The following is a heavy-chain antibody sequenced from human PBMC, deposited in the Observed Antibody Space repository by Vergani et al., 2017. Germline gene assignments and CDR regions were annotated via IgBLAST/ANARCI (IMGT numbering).Heavy chain of an antibody. J-gene: IGHJ4*02. V-gene: IGHV3-30*18. CDR1: GFTFSSYG. CDR2: ISYDGSNK. D-gene: IGHD1-26*01. CDR3: AKSDGGSSPVGFDY. Sequence: QVQLVESGGGLVKPGGSLRLSCAASGFTFSSYGMHWVRQAPGKGLEWVAVISYDGSNKYYADSVKGRFTISRDNSKNTLYLQMNSLRAEDTAVYYCAKSDGGSSPVGFDYWGQGTLVTVSS.